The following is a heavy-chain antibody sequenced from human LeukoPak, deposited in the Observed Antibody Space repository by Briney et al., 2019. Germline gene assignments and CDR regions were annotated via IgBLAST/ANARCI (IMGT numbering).Heavy chain of an antibody. Sequence: PGGSLRLSCAASGFTVSANFMNWVRQAPGKGREWGSYISSSGSTIYYADSVKGRFTISRDNAKNSLYLQMYSLRAEDTAVYYCARGDMWDIDYWGQGTLVAVSS. CDR1: GFTVSANF. D-gene: IGHD1-26*01. CDR2: ISSSGSTI. J-gene: IGHJ4*02. V-gene: IGHV3-11*04. CDR3: ARGDMWDIDY.